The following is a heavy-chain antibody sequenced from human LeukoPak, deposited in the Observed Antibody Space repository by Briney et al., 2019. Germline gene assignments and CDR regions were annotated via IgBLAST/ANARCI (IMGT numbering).Heavy chain of an antibody. CDR1: GYTFTSYG. Sequence: GASVKVSCEASGYTFTSYGISWVRQAPGQGLEWMGWISAYNGNTNYAQKLQGRVTMTTDTSTSTAYMELRSLRSDDTAVYYCARDQPQDPTSQYQLLGWFDPWGQGTLVTVSS. J-gene: IGHJ5*02. D-gene: IGHD2-2*01. CDR3: ARDQPQDPTSQYQLLGWFDP. CDR2: ISAYNGNT. V-gene: IGHV1-18*01.